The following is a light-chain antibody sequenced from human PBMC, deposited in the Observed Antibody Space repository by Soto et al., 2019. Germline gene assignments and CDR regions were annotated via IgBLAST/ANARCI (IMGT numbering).Light chain of an antibody. CDR1: ESVNNN. Sequence: EVMMTQSPATLSVSPGERATLSCRASESVNNNLAWYQQKPGQAPRLLIYGASTRATDIPARFSASGFGTEFTLTITGLQSEDFAVYYCQQYNNWPPLTFGGGNKVEIK. J-gene: IGKJ4*01. CDR3: QQYNNWPPLT. V-gene: IGKV3-15*01. CDR2: GAS.